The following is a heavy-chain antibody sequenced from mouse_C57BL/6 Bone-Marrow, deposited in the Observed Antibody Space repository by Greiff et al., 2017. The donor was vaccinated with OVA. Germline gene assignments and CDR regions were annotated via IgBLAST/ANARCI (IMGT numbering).Heavy chain of an antibody. CDR1: GFTFTNYY. CDR3: ARYKGRVAVDYFDY. V-gene: IGHV7-3*01. Sequence: EVKLMESGGGLVQPGDSLSLSCAASGFTFTNYYMSWVRQPPGKALEWLAFIRNKPNGSTTEYSASVKGRFTISRDNSQSILYLQMNALRAEDRATYYGARYKGRVAVDYFDYWGQGTALTVSS. J-gene: IGHJ2*01. CDR2: IRNKPNGSTT. D-gene: IGHD1-1*01.